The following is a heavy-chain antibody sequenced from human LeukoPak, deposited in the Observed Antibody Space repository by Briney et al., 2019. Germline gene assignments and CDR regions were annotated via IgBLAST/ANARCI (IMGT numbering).Heavy chain of an antibody. CDR3: ARGSCSGGSCYPAWFDP. Sequence: GSLRLSCAASGFTVSSNYMSWVRQPPGKGLEWIGEINHSGSTNYNPSLKSRVTISVDTSKNQFSLKLSSVTAADTAVYYCARGSCSGGSCYPAWFDPWGQGTLVTVSS. CDR1: GFTVSSNY. CDR2: INHSGST. J-gene: IGHJ5*02. D-gene: IGHD2-15*01. V-gene: IGHV4-34*01.